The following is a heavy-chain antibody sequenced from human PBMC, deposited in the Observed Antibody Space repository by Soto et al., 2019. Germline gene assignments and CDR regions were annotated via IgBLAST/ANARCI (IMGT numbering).Heavy chain of an antibody. V-gene: IGHV3-74*01. CDR3: AKRGVDTFGLSY. CDR2: INTDGSST. Sequence: EVQLVESGGGLVRPGGSLRLSCAVSGYTFSSFWMHWLRQAPGEGLVWVSRINTDGSSTSYADSVKGRFTISRDNAKNTLYLQMNSLRVEDTAMYYCAKRGVDTFGLSYWGQGTLVTVSS. CDR1: GYTFSSFW. D-gene: IGHD3-10*01. J-gene: IGHJ4*02.